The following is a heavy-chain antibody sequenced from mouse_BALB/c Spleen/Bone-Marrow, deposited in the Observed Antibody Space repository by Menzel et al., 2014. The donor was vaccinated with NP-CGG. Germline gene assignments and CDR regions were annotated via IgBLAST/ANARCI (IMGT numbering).Heavy chain of an antibody. V-gene: IGHV7-3*02. CDR1: GFTFTDHY. CDR3: ARDYLYYFDY. CDR2: IRNKANGYPT. D-gene: IGHD2-1*01. J-gene: IGHJ2*01. Sequence: EVQVVESGGGLVQPGGFLRLSCATSGFTFTDHYMSWVRQPPGKALEWLGFIRNKANGYPTEYSASVKGRFTISRDNSQSIVYLQMNTLRAEDSATYYCARDYLYYFDYWGQGTTLTVSS.